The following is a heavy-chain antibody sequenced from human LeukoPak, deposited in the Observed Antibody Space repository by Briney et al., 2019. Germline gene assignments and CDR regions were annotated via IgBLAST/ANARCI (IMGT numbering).Heavy chain of an antibody. CDR3: ARDYYDILTGYKYFDY. CDR1: GFTFSSYE. V-gene: IGHV3-48*03. CDR2: ISSSGSTI. J-gene: IGHJ4*02. Sequence: PGGSLRLSCAASGFTFSSYEMNWVRQAPGKGLEWVSYISSSGSTIYSADSVKGRFTISRDNAKNSLYLQMNSLRAEDTAVYYCARDYYDILTGYKYFDYWGQGTLVTVSS. D-gene: IGHD3-9*01.